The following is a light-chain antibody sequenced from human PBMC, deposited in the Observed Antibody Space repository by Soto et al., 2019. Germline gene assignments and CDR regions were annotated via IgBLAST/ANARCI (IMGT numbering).Light chain of an antibody. V-gene: IGKV3-20*01. J-gene: IGKJ1*01. CDR3: QDYGGSRWT. CDR1: QSVSSSY. CDR2: GAS. Sequence: EIVLTQSPGTLSLSPGERATLSCRASQSVSSSYLAWYQQKPGQAPSLLIYGASSRATGIPDRFGGSGSGTDFTLTISRLEPEDFAVYYCQDYGGSRWTFGQGTNVEIK.